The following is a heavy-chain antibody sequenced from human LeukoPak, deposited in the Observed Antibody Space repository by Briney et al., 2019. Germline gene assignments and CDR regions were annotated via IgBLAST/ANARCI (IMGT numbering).Heavy chain of an antibody. D-gene: IGHD4-23*01. CDR3: ARALERKNYGGNSAPSDP. J-gene: IGHJ5*02. CDR2: INPNSGGT. Sequence: ASVKVSCKASGYTFTGYYMHWVRQAPGHGLEWMGWINPNSGGTNYAQKFQGRVTMTRDTSISTAYMELSRLRSDDTAVYYCARALERKNYGGNSAPSDPWGQGTLVTVSS. V-gene: IGHV1-2*02. CDR1: GYTFTGYY.